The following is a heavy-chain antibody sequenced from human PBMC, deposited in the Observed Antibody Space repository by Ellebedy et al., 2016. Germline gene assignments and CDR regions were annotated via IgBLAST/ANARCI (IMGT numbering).Heavy chain of an antibody. CDR1: GFSLTGSD. CDR2: SGAAGDT. CDR3: ARGGPGGDNWFFGL. D-gene: IGHD3-10*01. Sequence: GGSLRLSCAASGFSLTGSDLHWVRRPAGKGLEWVSASGAAGDTYYPDSVRGRFTISRESAKNSFYLQMNSLTAGDTAVYYCARGGPGGDNWFFGLWGRGTRVTVSS. J-gene: IGHJ2*01. V-gene: IGHV3-13*01.